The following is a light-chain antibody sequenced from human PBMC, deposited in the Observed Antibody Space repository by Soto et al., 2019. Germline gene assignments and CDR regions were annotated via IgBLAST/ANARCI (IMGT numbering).Light chain of an antibody. CDR1: QSLLHTNGVNY. J-gene: IGKJ4*01. CDR3: XQGRQIPLT. Sequence: DIVMTQSPLSLPVTPGEPASISCRSSQSLLHTNGVNYLDWYLQKPGQSPQLLIYLGSNRASGVXXXXXXXXSGTXXXXXXXXXEAEDVGXXXXXQGRQIPLTFGGGTKVEIK. V-gene: IGKV2-28*01. CDR2: LGS.